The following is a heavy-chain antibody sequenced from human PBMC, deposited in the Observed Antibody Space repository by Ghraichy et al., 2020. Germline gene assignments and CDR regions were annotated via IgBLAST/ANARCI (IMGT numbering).Heavy chain of an antibody. Sequence: GGPRLSCAASGFTFSSYNMIWVRQAPGKRLEWVSYITGSLSNIYYADSVKGRFTISRDNAKNSLYLQMNSLRDEDTAVYYCARVPRITGTTRESDYWGQGTLVTVSS. CDR2: ITGSLSNI. D-gene: IGHD1-7*01. CDR3: ARVPRITGTTRESDY. V-gene: IGHV3-48*02. CDR1: GFTFSSYN. J-gene: IGHJ4*02.